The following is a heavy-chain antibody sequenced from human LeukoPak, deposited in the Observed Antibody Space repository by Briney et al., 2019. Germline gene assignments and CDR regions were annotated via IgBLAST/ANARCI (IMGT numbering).Heavy chain of an antibody. D-gene: IGHD7-27*01. CDR2: INPNSGGT. CDR1: GYTFTGYY. Sequence: GASVKVSCRASGYTFTGYYMHWVRQAPGRGLEWMGWINPNSGGTNYAQKFQGRVTMTRDTSISTAYMELSRLRSDDTAVYYCARDGELTGDKAFDYWGQGTLVTVSS. J-gene: IGHJ4*02. CDR3: ARDGELTGDKAFDY. V-gene: IGHV1-2*02.